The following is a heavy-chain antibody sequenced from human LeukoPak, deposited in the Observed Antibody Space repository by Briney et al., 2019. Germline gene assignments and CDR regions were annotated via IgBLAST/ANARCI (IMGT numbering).Heavy chain of an antibody. CDR3: ARVGWFEQALDY. D-gene: IGHD3-10*01. CDR1: GFTFSSYE. J-gene: IGHJ4*02. V-gene: IGHV3-48*03. Sequence: GGSLRLSCAASGFTFSSYEMNWVRQAPGKGLEWVSYISSSGSTIYYADSVKGRSTISRDNAKNSLYLQMNSLRAEDTAVYYCARVGWFEQALDYWGQGTLVTVSS. CDR2: ISSSGSTI.